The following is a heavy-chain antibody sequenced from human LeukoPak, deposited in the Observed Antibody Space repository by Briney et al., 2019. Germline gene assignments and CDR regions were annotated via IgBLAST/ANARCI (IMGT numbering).Heavy chain of an antibody. CDR1: GLTFSTYS. Sequence: GGSLRLSCEVSGLTFSTYSMNWVRQAPGKGLEWISYISSSGSIRYYADSVKGRFTISRDNAKNSLYLQMNSLRDEDTAVYYCARGVIWFGESPKNWLGPDPWGQGTLVTVSS. J-gene: IGHJ5*02. CDR2: ISSSGSIR. D-gene: IGHD3-10*01. CDR3: ARGVIWFGESPKNWLGPDP. V-gene: IGHV3-48*02.